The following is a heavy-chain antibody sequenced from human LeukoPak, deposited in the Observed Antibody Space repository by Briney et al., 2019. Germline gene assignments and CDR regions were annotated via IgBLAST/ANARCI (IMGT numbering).Heavy chain of an antibody. CDR2: IRYDGSNK. V-gene: IGHV3-30*02. Sequence: GGSLRLSRAASGFTFSSYGMHWVRQAPGKGLEWVAFIRYDGSNKYYADSVKGRFTISRDNSKNTLYLQMNSLRAEDTAVYYCAKPPYCSSTSCGDYWGQGTLVTVSS. D-gene: IGHD2-2*01. J-gene: IGHJ4*02. CDR1: GFTFSSYG. CDR3: AKPPYCSSTSCGDY.